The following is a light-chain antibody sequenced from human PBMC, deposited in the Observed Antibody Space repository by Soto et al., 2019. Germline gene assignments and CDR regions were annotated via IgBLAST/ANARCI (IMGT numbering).Light chain of an antibody. J-gene: IGLJ2*01. CDR1: NSNIGNNY. CDR2: DNN. V-gene: IGLV1-51*01. CDR3: ATWDSSLTAGV. Sequence: QSVLTQPPSVSAAPGQKVTISCSGSNSNIGNNYVSWYQQLPGTAPKLLIYDNNKRPSGIPDRFSGSKSGTSATLGITGLQTGDEADYYCATWDSSLTAGVFGGGTQLTVL.